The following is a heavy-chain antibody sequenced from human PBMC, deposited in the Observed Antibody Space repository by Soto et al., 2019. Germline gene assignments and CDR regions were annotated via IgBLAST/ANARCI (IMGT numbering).Heavy chain of an antibody. CDR3: AKDISYSYGYRPGAVAGETYYYYYGMDV. CDR1: GFTFDDYA. V-gene: IGHV3-9*01. D-gene: IGHD5-18*01. CDR2: ISWNSGSI. Sequence: PGGSLRLSCAASGFTFDDYAMHWVRQAPGKGLEWVSGISWNSGSIGYADSVKGRFTISRDNAKNSLYLQMNSLRAEDTALYYCAKDISYSYGYRPGAVAGETYYYYYGMDVWGQGTTVTVSS. J-gene: IGHJ6*02.